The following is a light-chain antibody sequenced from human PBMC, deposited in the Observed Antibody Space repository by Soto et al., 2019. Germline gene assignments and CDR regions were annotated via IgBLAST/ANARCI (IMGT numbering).Light chain of an antibody. Sequence: DIQLTQSPSFLSASVGDRVTSTCRASQGINTYLAWYQQKLGKAPKVLIYDASKLHSGVPSRFSGSGSGTEFTLTISSLQPEDFATYFCQQLNTYSSFGGGTKVDI. CDR2: DAS. J-gene: IGKJ4*01. CDR3: QQLNTYSS. V-gene: IGKV1-9*01. CDR1: QGINTY.